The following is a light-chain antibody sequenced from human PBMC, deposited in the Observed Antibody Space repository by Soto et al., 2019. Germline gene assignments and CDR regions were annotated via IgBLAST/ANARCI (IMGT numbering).Light chain of an antibody. Sequence: QSVLTQPPSASGTPGQRVTISCSGSRSNIGSNAVSWYQQLPGTAPKLLIYNDNQRPSGVPDRFSASKSGTSASLAISGLQSEAEADYYCAAWDDSLNARGVFGGGTKRTVL. CDR2: NDN. J-gene: IGLJ3*02. V-gene: IGLV1-44*01. CDR1: RSNIGSNA. CDR3: AAWDDSLNARGV.